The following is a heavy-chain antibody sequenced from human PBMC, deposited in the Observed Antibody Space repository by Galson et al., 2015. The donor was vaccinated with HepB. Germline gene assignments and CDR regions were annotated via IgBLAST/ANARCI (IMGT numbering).Heavy chain of an antibody. D-gene: IGHD2-15*01. CDR1: GYTFTSNG. J-gene: IGHJ4*02. V-gene: IGHV1-18*04. CDR3: ARDRSHSLDF. Sequence: SVKVSCTAAGYTFTSNGISWVRQAPGRGLEWVGWISPNSGRTTYAWRLLGRLTLTTDTSTSTAYMELRSLRSADTAIYYCARDRSHSLDFWGQGTLVTVSS. CDR2: ISPNSGRT.